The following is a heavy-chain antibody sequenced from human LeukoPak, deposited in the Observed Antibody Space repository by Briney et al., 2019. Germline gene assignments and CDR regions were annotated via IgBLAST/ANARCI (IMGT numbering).Heavy chain of an antibody. J-gene: IGHJ4*02. CDR1: GLTFSSYA. CDR2: ISGSGGST. CDR3: AKGIQLWLFYFDY. V-gene: IGHV3-23*01. D-gene: IGHD5-18*01. Sequence: GASLRLSCAASGLTFSSYAMSWVRQAPGKGLEWVSAISGSGGSTYYADSVKGRFTISRDNPKNTLYLQMNSLRAEDTAVYYCAKGIQLWLFYFDYWGQGTLVTVSS.